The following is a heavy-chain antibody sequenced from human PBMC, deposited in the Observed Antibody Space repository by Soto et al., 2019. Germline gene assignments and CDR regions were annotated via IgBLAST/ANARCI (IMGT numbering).Heavy chain of an antibody. CDR3: AKGGGSLPSFYYYYGMDV. CDR2: FDPEDGET. Sequence: ASVKVSCKVSGYTLTELSMHWVRQAPGKGLEWMGGFDPEDGETIYAQKFQGRVTMTEDTSTDTAYMELSSLRSEDTAVYYCAKGGGSLPSFYYYYGMDVWGQGTTVTVSS. CDR1: GYTLTELS. V-gene: IGHV1-24*01. D-gene: IGHD2-15*01. J-gene: IGHJ6*02.